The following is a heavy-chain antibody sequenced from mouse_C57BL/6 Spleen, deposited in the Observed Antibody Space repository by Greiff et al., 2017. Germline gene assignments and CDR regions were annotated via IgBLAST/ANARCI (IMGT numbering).Heavy chain of an antibody. Sequence: VQGVESGPGLVAPSPSLSITCTVSGFSLTSYAISWVRQPPGKGLEWLGVIWTGGGTNYNSALKSRLSISKDNSNRQVFLKMNRMQTDDTARYDSARKSWAYYFDGWGQGTTLTVSS. D-gene: IGHD4-1*01. CDR1: GFSLTSYA. CDR3: ARKSWAYYFDG. J-gene: IGHJ2*01. V-gene: IGHV2-9-1*01. CDR2: IWTGGGT.